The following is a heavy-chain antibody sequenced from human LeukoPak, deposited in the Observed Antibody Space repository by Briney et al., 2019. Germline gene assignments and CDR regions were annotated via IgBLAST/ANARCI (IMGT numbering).Heavy chain of an antibody. J-gene: IGHJ5*02. Sequence: SETPSLTCAVYGGSFSGYYWSWIRQPPGKGLEWIGEINHSGSTNYNPSLKSRVTISVDTSKNQFSLKLSSVTAADTAVYYCARGYSSSSRWFDPWGQGTLVTVSS. D-gene: IGHD6-6*01. V-gene: IGHV4-34*01. CDR1: GGSFSGYY. CDR2: INHSGST. CDR3: ARGYSSSSRWFDP.